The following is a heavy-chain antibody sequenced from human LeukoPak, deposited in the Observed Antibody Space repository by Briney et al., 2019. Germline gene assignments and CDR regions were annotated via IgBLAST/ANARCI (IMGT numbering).Heavy chain of an antibody. D-gene: IGHD3-22*01. CDR1: WFSLSTSGVG. Sequence: SGPTLVKPTQTLTLTCTFSWFSLSTSGVGVGWIRQPPGKALEWLALIYWDDDKRYSPSLKSRLTITKDTSKNQVVLTMTNMDPVDTATYYCAHWDAMIVKNYFDYWGQGTLVTVSS. V-gene: IGHV2-5*02. CDR3: AHWDAMIVKNYFDY. CDR2: IYWDDDK. J-gene: IGHJ4*02.